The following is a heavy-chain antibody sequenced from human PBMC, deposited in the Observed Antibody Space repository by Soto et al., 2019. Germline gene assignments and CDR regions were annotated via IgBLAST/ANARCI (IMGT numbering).Heavy chain of an antibody. Sequence: QVQLVESGGGVVQPGRSLRLSCAASGFTFSTYAVHWVRQAPGKGLEWVSVISNDESKKYYADSVKGRFTISRDNSNNTVDLQMNSPRAEDTAGYYCARSKAVAGLDYWGPGTLVTVSS. J-gene: IGHJ4*02. CDR3: ARSKAVAGLDY. CDR2: ISNDESKK. D-gene: IGHD6-19*01. CDR1: GFTFSTYA. V-gene: IGHV3-30-3*01.